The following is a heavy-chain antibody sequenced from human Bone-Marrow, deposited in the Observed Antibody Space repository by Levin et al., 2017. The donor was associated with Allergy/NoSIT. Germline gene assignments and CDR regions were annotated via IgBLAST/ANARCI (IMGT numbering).Heavy chain of an antibody. Sequence: GGSLRLSCAASGFRFSSYSMNWVRQAPGKGLEWVSSISSSGMYIYYVDSVKGRFTIFRDNAKNSLFLQMNSLRGEDTAVYYCAREGSWSSTWLGNYYFDYWGQGTLVTVSS. CDR1: GFRFSSYS. D-gene: IGHD6-13*01. CDR2: ISSSGMYI. J-gene: IGHJ4*02. CDR3: AREGSWSSTWLGNYYFDY. V-gene: IGHV3-21*01.